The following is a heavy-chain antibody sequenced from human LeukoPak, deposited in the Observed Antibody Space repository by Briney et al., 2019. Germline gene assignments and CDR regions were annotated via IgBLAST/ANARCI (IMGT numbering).Heavy chain of an antibody. Sequence: GGSLRLSCAASGFTFSDYYMSWVRQAPGKGLEWVANIKQDGSEKYYVDSVKGRFTISRDNAKNSLYLQMNSLRAEDTAVYYCARERGYSSAWGQGTLVTVSS. CDR2: IKQDGSEK. J-gene: IGHJ5*02. V-gene: IGHV3-7*01. CDR1: GFTFSDYY. CDR3: ARERGYSSA. D-gene: IGHD6-19*01.